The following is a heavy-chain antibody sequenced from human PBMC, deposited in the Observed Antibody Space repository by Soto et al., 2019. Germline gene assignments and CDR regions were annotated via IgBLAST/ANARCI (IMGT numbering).Heavy chain of an antibody. CDR2: VFSSVSA. V-gene: IGHV4-4*07. Sequence: SETLSLTCIVSGVSVRSYTWSWVRQPANKGLEWIGRVFSSVSATYNPPLKSRVTITMDTPENRISLKLDSVTAADAGVYYCARDGMTTGDTWGPGTEVTVSS. CDR3: ARDGMTTGDT. J-gene: IGHJ4*02. CDR1: GVSVRSYT. D-gene: IGHD2-21*02.